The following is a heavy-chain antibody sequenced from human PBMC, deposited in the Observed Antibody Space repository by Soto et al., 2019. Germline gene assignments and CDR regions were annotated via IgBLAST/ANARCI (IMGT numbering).Heavy chain of an antibody. J-gene: IGHJ4*02. Sequence: QVQLVQSGAEVKKPGASVKVSCKASGYTFTSYDINWVRQATGQGLEWMGWMNPNSGNTGYAQKFQGRLTXTXHTSISTAYMELSSLRSEDTAVYYCARADYYDRSGYLLPCGYWGQGTLVTVSS. CDR3: ARADYYDRSGYLLPCGY. CDR2: MNPNSGNT. D-gene: IGHD3-22*01. V-gene: IGHV1-8*01. CDR1: GYTFTSYD.